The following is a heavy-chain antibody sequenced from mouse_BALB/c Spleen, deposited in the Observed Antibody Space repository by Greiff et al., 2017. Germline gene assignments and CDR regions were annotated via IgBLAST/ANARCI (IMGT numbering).Heavy chain of an antibody. Sequence: EVQGVESGGGLVQPGGSRKLSCAASGFTFSSFGMHWVRQAPEKGLEWVAYISSGSSTIYYADTVKGRFTISRDNPKNTLFLQMTSLRSEDTAMYYCARGRYEDWYFDVWGAGTTVTVSS. D-gene: IGHD2-14*01. CDR2: ISSGSSTI. V-gene: IGHV5-17*02. CDR1: GFTFSSFG. CDR3: ARGRYEDWYFDV. J-gene: IGHJ1*01.